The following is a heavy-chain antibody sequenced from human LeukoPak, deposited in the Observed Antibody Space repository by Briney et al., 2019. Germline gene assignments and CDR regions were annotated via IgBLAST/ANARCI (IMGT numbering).Heavy chain of an antibody. V-gene: IGHV3-21*01. CDR1: GFTFSSYT. Sequence: RGSLRLSCAASGFTFSSYTMNWVRQAPGKGLEWVSSISRSNSFIYYADSVKGRFTISRDDARNSLYLQMNSLRAEDTAVYYCASHYGSGSSPFDHWGQGTLVTVST. CDR3: ASHYGSGSSPFDH. D-gene: IGHD3-10*01. J-gene: IGHJ4*02. CDR2: ISRSNSFI.